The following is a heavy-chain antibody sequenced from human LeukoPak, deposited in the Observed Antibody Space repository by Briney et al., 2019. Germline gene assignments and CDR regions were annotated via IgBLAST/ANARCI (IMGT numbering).Heavy chain of an antibody. Sequence: SQTLSLTCTVSGGSISSGDYYWSWIRQPPGKGLEWIGYIYYSGSTYYNPSLKSRVTISIDTSKNQFSLKLNSVTAADTAVYYCARVGFYEGWFDPWGQGTLVTVSS. CDR2: IYYSGST. CDR1: GGSISSGDYY. D-gene: IGHD5/OR15-5a*01. CDR3: ARVGFYEGWFDP. V-gene: IGHV4-30-4*01. J-gene: IGHJ5*02.